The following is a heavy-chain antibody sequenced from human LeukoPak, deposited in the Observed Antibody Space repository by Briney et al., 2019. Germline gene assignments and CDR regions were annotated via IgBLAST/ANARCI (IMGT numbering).Heavy chain of an antibody. V-gene: IGHV1-69*13. J-gene: IGHJ3*02. Sequence: GASVKVSCKASGYTFTSYYMHWVRQAPGQGLEWMGGIIPIFGTANYAQKFQGRVTITADESTSTAYMELSSLRSEDTAVYYCARDHLGGSYYDAFDIWGQGTMVTVSS. CDR2: IIPIFGTA. CDR1: GYTFTSYY. D-gene: IGHD1-26*01. CDR3: ARDHLGGSYYDAFDI.